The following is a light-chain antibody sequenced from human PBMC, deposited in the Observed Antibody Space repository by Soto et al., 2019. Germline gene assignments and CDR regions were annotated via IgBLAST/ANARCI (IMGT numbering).Light chain of an antibody. CDR1: QSVSRSY. Sequence: EIVVTQSPGTLSLSPGERATLSCRASQSVSRSYLAWYQQKPGQAPRLLIYGASSRATGIPDRFSGSGSGTDFTLTISRLEPEDFAVYYCQQYGSSPWTFGQGTKVDIK. CDR3: QQYGSSPWT. J-gene: IGKJ1*01. CDR2: GAS. V-gene: IGKV3-20*01.